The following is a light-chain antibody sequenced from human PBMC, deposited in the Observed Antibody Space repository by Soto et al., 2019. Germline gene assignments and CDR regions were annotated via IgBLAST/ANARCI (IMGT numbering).Light chain of an antibody. Sequence: EIVLTHSPGTLSVSPGERATLSCRASETISSDKLAWYQQKPAQPPSLLIYGTFSRATGIPDRFSGSGSGTEFTLTTSRREPEESAIYYCQQYGSWTFGQGPKVEI. CDR2: GTF. V-gene: IGKV3-20*01. CDR3: QQYGSWT. J-gene: IGKJ1*01. CDR1: ETISSDK.